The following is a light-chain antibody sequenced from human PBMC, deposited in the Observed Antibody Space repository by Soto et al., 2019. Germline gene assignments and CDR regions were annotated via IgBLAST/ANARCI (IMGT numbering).Light chain of an antibody. CDR3: QQYGSSYPWT. Sequence: ESVLTQSPSTLSLYPGEIATLSFRATQSVSSNYLAWYQQKPGQAPRLXVYGASSRATGIPDRFSGSGSGTDFTLTIRRLEPEDFAVYYCQQYGSSYPWTFGQGTKVDI. CDR2: GAS. J-gene: IGKJ1*01. CDR1: QSVSSNY. V-gene: IGKV3-20*01.